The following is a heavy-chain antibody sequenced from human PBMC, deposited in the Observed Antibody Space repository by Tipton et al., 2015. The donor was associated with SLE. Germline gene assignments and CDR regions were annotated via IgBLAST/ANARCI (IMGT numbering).Heavy chain of an antibody. CDR2: ISSSSRTT. J-gene: IGHJ4*02. CDR3: ARSPNWGLDY. V-gene: IGHV3-11*04. Sequence: SLRLSCAASGFPFSDYYMSWIRQAPGKGLEWVSYISSSSRTTYYADSVKGRFAISRDNAKNSLYLQMNSLRVEDTAVYYCARSPNWGLDYWGRGTLVTVSS. D-gene: IGHD7-27*01. CDR1: GFPFSDYY.